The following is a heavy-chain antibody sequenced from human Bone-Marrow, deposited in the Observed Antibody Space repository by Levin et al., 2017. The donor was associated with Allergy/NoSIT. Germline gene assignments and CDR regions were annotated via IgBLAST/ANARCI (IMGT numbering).Heavy chain of an antibody. Sequence: GGSLRLSCAASGFTFSSYSMNWVRQAPGKGLEWVSSISSSSSYIYYADSVKGRFTISRDNAKNSLYLQMNSLRAEDTAVYYCARDLYSYGYEISRDYGMDVWGQGTTVTVSS. D-gene: IGHD5-18*01. V-gene: IGHV3-21*01. CDR1: GFTFSSYS. CDR3: ARDLYSYGYEISRDYGMDV. J-gene: IGHJ6*02. CDR2: ISSSSSYI.